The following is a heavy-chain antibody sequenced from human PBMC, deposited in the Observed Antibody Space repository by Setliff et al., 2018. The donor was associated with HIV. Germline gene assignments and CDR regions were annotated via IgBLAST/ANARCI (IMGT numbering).Heavy chain of an antibody. V-gene: IGHV3-23*01. CDR2: INNRGDRT. J-gene: IGHJ5*02. CDR3: AKDLAANIYDFSALYYVPYPVGS. D-gene: IGHD3-16*01. Sequence: GGSLRLSCEGSGFFFSRHVMSWVRQAPGKGLEWVSGINNRGDRTDYADSVKGRFTIPRDNSKNTVDLQMNSLTVEDTAVYYCAKDLAANIYDFSALYYVPYPVGSWGQGTLVTVSS. CDR1: GFFFSRHV.